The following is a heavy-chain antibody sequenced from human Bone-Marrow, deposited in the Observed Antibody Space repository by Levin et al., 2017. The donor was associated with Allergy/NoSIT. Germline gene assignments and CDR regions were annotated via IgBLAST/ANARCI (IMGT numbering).Heavy chain of an antibody. CDR3: AKINVRGVLIFRGMDV. V-gene: IGHV4-34*01. CDR1: GGSFSGNY. J-gene: IGHJ6*02. CDR2: ISQSGST. Sequence: SQTLSLTCAVYGGSFSGNYWTWIRQPPGKGLEWNGEISQSGSTNYNPSLKTRVTLSVDTSKNQFSLTLTYVTAADTTVYYCAKINVRGVLIFRGMDVWGPGTTVAVSS. D-gene: IGHD3-10*02.